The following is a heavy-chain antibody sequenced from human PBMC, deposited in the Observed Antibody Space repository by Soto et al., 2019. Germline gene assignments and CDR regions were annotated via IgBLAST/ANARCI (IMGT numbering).Heavy chain of an antibody. Sequence: EVQLVESGGGLVQPGGSLRLSCAASGFIFSNYGMHWVRQAPGTGLEWISYGGASATSRYYADSVKGRFTISRDNAKNSLYLQMTSLRDDDTAVYYCAGALLLGGSSGWGFNYWGQGSLVTVSS. D-gene: IGHD3-22*01. CDR2: GGASATSR. V-gene: IGHV3-48*02. CDR1: GFIFSNYG. J-gene: IGHJ4*02. CDR3: AGALLLGGSSGWGFNY.